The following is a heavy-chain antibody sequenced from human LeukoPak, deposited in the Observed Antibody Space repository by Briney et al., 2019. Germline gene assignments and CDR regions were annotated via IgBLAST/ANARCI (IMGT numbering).Heavy chain of an antibody. Sequence: ASVKVSCKASGYTFTSYGISWVRQAPGQGLEWMGWISAYNGNTNYAQKLQGRVTMTTDTSTSTAYMELSSLRSEDTAVYYCARRKSSGSYYNEWFDPWGQGTLVTVSS. CDR2: ISAYNGNT. CDR3: ARRKSSGSYYNEWFDP. D-gene: IGHD3-10*01. V-gene: IGHV1-18*01. CDR1: GYTFTSYG. J-gene: IGHJ5*02.